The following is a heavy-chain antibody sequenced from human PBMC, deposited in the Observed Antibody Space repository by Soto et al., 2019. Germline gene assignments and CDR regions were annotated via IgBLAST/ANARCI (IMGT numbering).Heavy chain of an antibody. CDR2: ISTNGGST. D-gene: IGHD6-6*01. CDR1: GFTFSSYA. Sequence: LRLSCSASGFTFSSYAMHWVRQAPGKGLEYVSGISTNGGSTYYADSVKGRFTISRDNSKNTLYLQMSSLRAEDTALYYCVIGSSSTRYYYYGMDVWGQGTTVTVSS. J-gene: IGHJ6*02. CDR3: VIGSSSTRYYYYGMDV. V-gene: IGHV3-64D*06.